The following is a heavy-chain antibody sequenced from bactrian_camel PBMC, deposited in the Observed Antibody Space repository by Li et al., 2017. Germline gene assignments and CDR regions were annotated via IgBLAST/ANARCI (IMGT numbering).Heavy chain of an antibody. D-gene: IGHD5*01. CDR2: YYNGGVST. V-gene: IGHV3S1*01. CDR3: AARYQGGFGLGGLCTDVLGDFPY. CDR1: RSTYC. Sequence: HVQLVESGGGSVQAGGSLRLSCAASRSTYCMGWLRQYPGKDREGGRVYYNGGVSTYYDDSVKGRFTISHDSAKKTLYLQMNSLKLDDTAMYYCAARYQGGFGLGGLCTDVLGDFPYWGQGTQVTVS. J-gene: IGHJ6*01.